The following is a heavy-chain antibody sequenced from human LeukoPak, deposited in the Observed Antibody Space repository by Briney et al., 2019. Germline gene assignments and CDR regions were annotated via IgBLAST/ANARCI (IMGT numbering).Heavy chain of an antibody. CDR1: GFTFDNYG. CDR3: ATLPEGYPDYYMDV. Sequence: SGGSLRLSCAASGFTFDNYGMSWVRQAPGKGLEWVSGINWDGGSTCYADSVKGRFTISRDNAKNSLYLQMNSLRAEDTAVYYCATLPEGYPDYYMDVWGKGTTVTISS. CDR2: INWDGGST. D-gene: IGHD1-1*01. V-gene: IGHV3-20*04. J-gene: IGHJ6*03.